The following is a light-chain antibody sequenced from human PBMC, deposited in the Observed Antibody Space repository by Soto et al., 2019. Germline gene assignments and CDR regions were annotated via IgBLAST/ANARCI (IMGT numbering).Light chain of an antibody. J-gene: IGKJ4*01. V-gene: IGKV3-15*01. CDR1: HSVSSS. Sequence: EIVMTQSPATLSVSPGERATLFCRASHSVSSSLAWYQQKPGQAPRLLIYGASTRATGIPARFSGSGSGTEFTLTISSLEPEDFAVYYCQQRSNWPLTFGGGTKVDIK. CDR3: QQRSNWPLT. CDR2: GAS.